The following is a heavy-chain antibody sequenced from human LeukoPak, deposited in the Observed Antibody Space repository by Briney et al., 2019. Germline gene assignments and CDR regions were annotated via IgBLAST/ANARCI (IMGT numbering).Heavy chain of an antibody. CDR3: ARTIPEFDC. D-gene: IGHD1-14*01. Sequence: SETESFTCTVSGGSISSYYLSWIRQPPGKGLEWIGYIYSSGNTNYNPSLKSRVTISVDTSKNQFSLKLRSVTAADTAVYYCARTIPEFDCWGQGSLVTVSS. CDR2: IYSSGNT. J-gene: IGHJ4*02. CDR1: GGSISSYY. V-gene: IGHV4-59*08.